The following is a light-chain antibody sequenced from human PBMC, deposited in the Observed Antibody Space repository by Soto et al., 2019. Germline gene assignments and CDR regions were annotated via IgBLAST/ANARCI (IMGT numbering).Light chain of an antibody. J-gene: IGKJ4*01. V-gene: IGKV3-11*01. Sequence: EIVLTQSPGILSLSPVERATLSCRASQSVSSYLAWYQQTPGQAPRLLIYDASNRATGIPARFSGSGSGTDFTLTISSLEPEDFAVYYCQLRACGGGTKGDIK. CDR2: DAS. CDR1: QSVSSY. CDR3: QLRA.